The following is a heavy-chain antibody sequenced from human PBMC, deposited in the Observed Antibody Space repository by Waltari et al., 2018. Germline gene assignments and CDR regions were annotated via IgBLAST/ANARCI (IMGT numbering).Heavy chain of an antibody. CDR1: GYSFTSYW. V-gene: IGHV5-51*01. CDR2: IYPGDSDT. J-gene: IGHJ3*02. CDR3: ARYVGGWSNRDAFDI. Sequence: EVQLVQSGAEVKKPGESLKISCKGSGYSFTSYWIGWVRQMPGKGLEWMGSIYPGDSDTRYSPSCQGQVTISADKSISTAYLQWSSLKASDTAMYYCARYVGGWSNRDAFDIWGQGTMVTVSS. D-gene: IGHD6-19*01.